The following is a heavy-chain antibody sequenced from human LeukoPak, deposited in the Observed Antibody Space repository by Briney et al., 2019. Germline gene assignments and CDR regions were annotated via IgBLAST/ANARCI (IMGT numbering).Heavy chain of an antibody. V-gene: IGHV3-33*01. D-gene: IGHD3-10*01. CDR3: ARDLDRVNDY. J-gene: IGHJ4*02. CDR1: GFTFSSYG. CDR2: IWYDGSNK. Sequence: GRSLRLSCAASGFTFSSYGMHGVRQAPGKGLGWVAVIWYDGSNKYYADSVKGRFTISRDNSKNTLYLQMNSLRAEDTAVYYCARDLDRVNDYWGQGTLVTVSS.